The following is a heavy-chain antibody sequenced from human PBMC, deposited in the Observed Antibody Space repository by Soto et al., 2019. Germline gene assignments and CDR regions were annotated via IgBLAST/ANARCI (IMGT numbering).Heavy chain of an antibody. J-gene: IGHJ6*02. V-gene: IGHV3-7*03. CDR1: GFIISNYL. CDR2: IKEDGSEK. Sequence: PXGSLRLSCVGSGFIISNYLMSWVRQAPGKGLEWVANIKEDGSEKYYVESVKGRFTISRDNAKNSLYLQVNSLRDEDTAVYYCARPRLRGMDVCGQGTTVTVSS. D-gene: IGHD3-10*01. CDR3: ARPRLRGMDV.